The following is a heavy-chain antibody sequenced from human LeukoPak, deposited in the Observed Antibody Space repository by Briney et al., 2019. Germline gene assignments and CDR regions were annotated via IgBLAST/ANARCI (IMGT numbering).Heavy chain of an antibody. CDR1: GGSIRSYY. D-gene: IGHD1-26*01. J-gene: IGHJ5*02. CDR2: IYHSGSTNYYYSGST. V-gene: IGHV4-59*08. Sequence: SETLSLTCTVSGGSIRSYYWNWIRQSPGKGLEWIGNIYHSGSTNYYYSGSTNYNPSLKSRVTILVDTSKNQFSLKLTSVTAADTAVYYCARHSDSLGWLDPWGQGTLVTVSS. CDR3: ARHSDSLGWLDP.